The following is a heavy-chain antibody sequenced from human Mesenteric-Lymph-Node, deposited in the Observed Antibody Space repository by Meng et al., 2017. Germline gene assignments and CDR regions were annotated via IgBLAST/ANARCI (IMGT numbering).Heavy chain of an antibody. CDR3: ARERDSGPNHFDY. V-gene: IGHV6-1*01. D-gene: IGHD5-12*01. CDR1: GDSVSRNSAA. J-gene: IGHJ4*01. CDR2: TYYKSKWYN. Sequence: QVQLQQAGPGLVQPSQTHSLTCAISGDSVSRNSAAWIWIRQSPSRGLEWLGRTYYKSKWYNDYAVSVKRRITINPDTSRNQFSLQLNSVTPEDTAVYFCARERDSGPNHFDYWGQGILVTVSS.